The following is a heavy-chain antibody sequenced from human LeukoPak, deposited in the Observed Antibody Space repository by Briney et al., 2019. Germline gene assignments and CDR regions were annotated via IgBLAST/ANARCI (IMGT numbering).Heavy chain of an antibody. Sequence: SETLSLTCAVYGGSFSGYYWSWIRQPPGKGLEWIGEINHSGSTNYNPSLKSRVTISVDTSKNQFSLKLSSATAADTAVYYCSTRYGSVRYSYYYCMDVWGKGTTVTISS. CDR3: STRYGSVRYSYYYCMDV. D-gene: IGHD3-10*01. CDR2: INHSGST. CDR1: GGSFSGYY. J-gene: IGHJ6*03. V-gene: IGHV4-34*01.